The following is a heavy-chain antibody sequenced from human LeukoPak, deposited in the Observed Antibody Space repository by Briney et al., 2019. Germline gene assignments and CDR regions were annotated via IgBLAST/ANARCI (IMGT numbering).Heavy chain of an antibody. Sequence: GGSLRLSCEASGFTFSTYAMHWVRQAPGKGLEWVSEISYDGSNEYYADSVKGRFTISRGKSKNTLYLQMNSLTAEDSAVYYCARARARGVSFFAYWGQGTLVAVSS. V-gene: IGHV3-30*01. J-gene: IGHJ4*02. CDR1: GFTFSTYA. CDR2: ISYDGSNE. CDR3: ARARARGVSFFAY.